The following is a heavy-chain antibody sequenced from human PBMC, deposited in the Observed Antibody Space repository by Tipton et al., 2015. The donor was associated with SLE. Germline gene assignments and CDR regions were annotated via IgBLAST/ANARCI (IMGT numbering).Heavy chain of an antibody. Sequence: TLSLTCAVYGGSFSDYYWSWIRQPPGKGLEWIWEINHSGSTTYNPSLKSRVTITVDTSKNHFSLSLSSVTAADTAVFYCARGSGGYSYGGVHYYSMDGWGKGTTVTVSS. CDR3: ARGSGGYSYGGVHYYSMDG. CDR1: GGSFSDYY. J-gene: IGHJ6*03. V-gene: IGHV4-34*01. D-gene: IGHD5-18*01. CDR2: INHSGST.